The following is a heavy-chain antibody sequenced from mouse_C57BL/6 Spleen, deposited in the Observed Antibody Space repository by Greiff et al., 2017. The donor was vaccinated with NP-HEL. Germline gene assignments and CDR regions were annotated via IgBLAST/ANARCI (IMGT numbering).Heavy chain of an antibody. CDR1: GFSLTSYG. J-gene: IGHJ1*03. CDR2: IWSDGST. V-gene: IGHV2-6-1*01. CDR3: ARHGDYYGSSYEGYFDV. D-gene: IGHD1-1*01. Sequence: VKLQESGPGLVAPSQSLSITCTVSGFSLTSYGVHWVRQPPGKGLEWLVVIWSDGSTTYNSALKSRLSISKDNSKSQVFLKMNSLQTDDTAMYYCARHGDYYGSSYEGYFDVWGTGTTVTVSS.